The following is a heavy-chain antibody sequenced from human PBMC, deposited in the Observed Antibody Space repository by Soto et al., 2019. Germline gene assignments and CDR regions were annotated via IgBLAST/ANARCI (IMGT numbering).Heavy chain of an antibody. CDR1: GFTFSSYW. V-gene: IGHV3-74*01. J-gene: IGHJ6*03. Sequence: EVQLVESGGGLVQPGGSLRLPCAASGFTFSSYWMHWVRQAPGKGLVWVSRINSDGSSTSYADSVKGRFTISRDNAKNTLYLQMNSLRAEDTAVYYCARIMYSSSWTYYYYYMDVWGKGTTVTVSS. D-gene: IGHD6-13*01. CDR2: INSDGSST. CDR3: ARIMYSSSWTYYYYYMDV.